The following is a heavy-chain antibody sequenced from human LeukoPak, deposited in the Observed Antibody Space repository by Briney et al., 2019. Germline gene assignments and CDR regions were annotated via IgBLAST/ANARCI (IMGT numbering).Heavy chain of an antibody. CDR3: ARAEVDMQLAYYYYYYGMDV. Sequence: GGSLRLSCAASGFTFSSYWMHWVRQAPGKGLVWVSRIKSDGSNYYADSVKGRFTISRDNAKNSLYLQMNSLRAEDTAVYYCARAEVDMQLAYYYYYYGMDVWGQGTTVTVSS. CDR1: GFTFSSYW. V-gene: IGHV3-74*01. CDR2: IKSDGSN. D-gene: IGHD5-12*01. J-gene: IGHJ6*02.